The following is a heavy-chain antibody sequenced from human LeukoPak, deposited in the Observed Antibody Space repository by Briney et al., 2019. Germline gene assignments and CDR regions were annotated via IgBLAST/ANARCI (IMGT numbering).Heavy chain of an antibody. CDR2: IYPGDSDT. V-gene: IGHV5-51*01. CDR3: ATGRSCNGDKRNSSLDF. Sequence: GESLKISCKGSGYSFTNYWIGWVRQMPGKGLDWMGIIYPGDSDTRYSPSFQGQVIMSVDKSITTAYLQWSSLKASDTALYYCATGRSCNGDKRNSSLDFWGQGTLVTVSS. CDR1: GYSFTNYW. D-gene: IGHD4/OR15-4a*01. J-gene: IGHJ4*02.